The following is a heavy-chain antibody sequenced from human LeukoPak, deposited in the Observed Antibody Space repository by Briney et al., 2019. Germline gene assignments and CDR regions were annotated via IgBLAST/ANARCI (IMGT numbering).Heavy chain of an antibody. Sequence: GGSLRLSCAASGFTFSDYAMHWVRQAPGKGLEYVSAISGNGGSTYYANSVKGRFTISRDNSKNTLYLQMGSLRPEDMAVYYCARAGPYYYGSGSCFDYWGQGTLVTVSS. CDR3: ARAGPYYYGSGSCFDY. V-gene: IGHV3-64*01. CDR2: ISGNGGST. CDR1: GFTFSDYA. J-gene: IGHJ4*02. D-gene: IGHD3-10*01.